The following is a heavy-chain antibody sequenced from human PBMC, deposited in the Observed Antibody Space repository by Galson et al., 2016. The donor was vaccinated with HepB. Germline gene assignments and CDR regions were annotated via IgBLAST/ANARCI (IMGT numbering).Heavy chain of an antibody. Sequence: TLSLTCTVSGGSISSDGYFWSWIRQPPGKGLEWIGHVYHTGKTYYNPSLKSRVTISVDTSKNQFSLILTSVTAADTAVYYCARRSRFDFYVRLDSWGQGTLVTVSS. V-gene: IGHV4-30-2*03. CDR3: ARRSRFDFYVRLDS. J-gene: IGHJ4*02. CDR1: GGSISSDGYF. CDR2: VYHTGKT. D-gene: IGHD3-10*02.